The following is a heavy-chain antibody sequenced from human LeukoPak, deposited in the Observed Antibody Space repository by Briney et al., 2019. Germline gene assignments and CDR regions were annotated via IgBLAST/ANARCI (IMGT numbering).Heavy chain of an antibody. Sequence: SVKVSCKASGGTFSSYAISWVRQAPGQGLEWMGRIIPIFGTANYAQKFQGRVTITTDESTSTAYMELSSLRFEDTAVYYCARNNGYYFDYWGQGTLVTVSS. J-gene: IGHJ4*02. V-gene: IGHV1-69*05. D-gene: IGHD1/OR15-1a*01. CDR1: GGTFSSYA. CDR2: IIPIFGTA. CDR3: ARNNGYYFDY.